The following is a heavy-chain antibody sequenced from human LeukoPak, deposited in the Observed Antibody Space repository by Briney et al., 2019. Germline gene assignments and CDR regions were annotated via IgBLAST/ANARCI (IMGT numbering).Heavy chain of an antibody. Sequence: GGSLRLSCAASGFTFSSYAMHWVRQAPGKGLEWVAVISYDGSNKYYADSVKGRFTISRDNSKNTLYLQMNSLRAEDTAVYYCARDPVSYPEAVAGTYFDYWGQGTLVTVSS. CDR3: ARDPVSYPEAVAGTYFDY. CDR1: GFTFSSYA. CDR2: ISYDGSNK. J-gene: IGHJ4*02. D-gene: IGHD6-19*01. V-gene: IGHV3-30*04.